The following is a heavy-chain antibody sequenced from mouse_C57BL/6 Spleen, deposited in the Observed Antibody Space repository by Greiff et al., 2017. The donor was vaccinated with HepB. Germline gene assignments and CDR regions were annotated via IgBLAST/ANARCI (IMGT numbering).Heavy chain of an antibody. Sequence: DVMLVESGGDLVKPGGSLKLSCAASGFTFSSYGMSWVRQTPDKRLEWVATISSGGSYTYYPDSVKGRFTISRDNAKNTLYLQMSSLKSEDTAMYYCASLYDGDYYAMDYWGQGTSVTVSS. D-gene: IGHD2-3*01. CDR1: GFTFSSYG. CDR3: ASLYDGDYYAMDY. V-gene: IGHV5-6*02. J-gene: IGHJ4*01. CDR2: ISSGGSYT.